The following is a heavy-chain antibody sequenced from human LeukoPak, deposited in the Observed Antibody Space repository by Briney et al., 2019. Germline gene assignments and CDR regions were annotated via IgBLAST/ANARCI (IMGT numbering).Heavy chain of an antibody. CDR1: VGSISTCY. D-gene: IGHD4-17*01. Sequence: SETLSLNCTVSVGSISTCYWIWIRHPPGTGLHRIGYIYYSGSTNYNPSLKSRVTISVDTSKNQFSLKLSSVTAADTAVYYCARTTGYGAADFDYWGQGTLVTVSS. J-gene: IGHJ4*02. CDR2: IYYSGST. CDR3: ARTTGYGAADFDY. V-gene: IGHV4-59*01.